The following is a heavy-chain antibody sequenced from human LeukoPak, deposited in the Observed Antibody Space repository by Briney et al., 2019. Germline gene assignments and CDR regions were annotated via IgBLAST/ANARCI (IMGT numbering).Heavy chain of an antibody. Sequence: ASVKVSCKAAGYTFTAYYIHWVRQAPGQGLEWMGWINPNSGGTNSAQKFQGRVTMTRDSSISTAYMEISRLTSDDTAVYHCARVGSITARKNYFDYWGQGTLVTVSS. CDR2: INPNSGGT. CDR1: GYTFTAYY. J-gene: IGHJ4*02. D-gene: IGHD6-6*01. V-gene: IGHV1-2*02. CDR3: ARVGSITARKNYFDY.